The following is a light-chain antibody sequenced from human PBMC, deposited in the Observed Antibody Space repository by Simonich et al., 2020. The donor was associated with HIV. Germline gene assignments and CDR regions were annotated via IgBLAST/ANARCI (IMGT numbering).Light chain of an antibody. V-gene: IGKV4-1*01. J-gene: IGKJ4*01. CDR3: QQYYSTPVT. CDR2: WAS. CDR1: RNVLYSSNNKNY. Sequence: DIVMTQSPDSLAVSLGERATFNCKSSRNVLYSSNNKNYLAWYQQKPGQPPKLLIYWASTRESGVPDRFSGSGSGTDFTLTISSLQAEDVAVYYCQQYYSTPVTFGGGTKVEIK.